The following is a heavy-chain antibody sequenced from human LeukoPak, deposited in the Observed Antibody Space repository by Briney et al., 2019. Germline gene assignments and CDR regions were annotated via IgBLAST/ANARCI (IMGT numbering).Heavy chain of an antibody. D-gene: IGHD1-26*01. CDR1: GDSFGTYY. Sequence: SETLSLTCAVSGDSFGTYYWSWIRQPAGKGLQWIGRISPTGSTNYNPSLDRRVTISLDKAKTQFSLKLTSVAAADTAAYYCARGRTEATAGNYQFDPWGQGILVTVSS. CDR3: ARGRTEATAGNYQFDP. J-gene: IGHJ5*02. CDR2: ISPTGST. V-gene: IGHV4-4*07.